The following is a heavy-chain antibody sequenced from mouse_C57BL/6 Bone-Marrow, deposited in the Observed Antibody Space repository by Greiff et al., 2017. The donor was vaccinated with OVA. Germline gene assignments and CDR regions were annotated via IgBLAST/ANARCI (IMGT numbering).Heavy chain of an antibody. CDR2: IYPRSGNT. J-gene: IGHJ3*01. Sequence: QVQLQQSGAELARPGASVKLSCKASGYTFTSYGISWVKQRTGQGLEWIGEIYPRSGNTYYNEKFKGKATLTADKSSSTAYMELRSLTSEDSAVYFCARGGNYYDYDEVFAYWGQGTLVTVSA. CDR3: ARGGNYYDYDEVFAY. CDR1: GYTFTSYG. D-gene: IGHD2-4*01. V-gene: IGHV1-81*01.